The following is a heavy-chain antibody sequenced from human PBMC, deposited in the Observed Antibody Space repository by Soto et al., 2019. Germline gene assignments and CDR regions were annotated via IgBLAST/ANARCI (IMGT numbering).Heavy chain of an antibody. D-gene: IGHD3-22*01. CDR3: ASQHYYDSSGYYGLY. CDR2: VYNSGST. V-gene: IGHV4-59*08. J-gene: IGHJ4*02. CDR1: GGSIRSYY. Sequence: LSETLSLTCTVFGGSIRSYYWSWVRRPPWKGLEWIGYVYNSGSTTYSPSFKSRVTISADTSKNQFSLKLSSVTAADTAMYYCASQHYYDSSGYYGLYWGQGTLFTVS.